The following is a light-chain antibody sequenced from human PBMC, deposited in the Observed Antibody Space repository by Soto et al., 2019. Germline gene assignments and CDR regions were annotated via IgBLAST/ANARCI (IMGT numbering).Light chain of an antibody. Sequence: EIVMTQSPATLSVSPGERVTLSCRASQSVSSDLAWYQQRPGQGPRLLIYGVSTRVTGVPARFSGSGSGTEFTLTISSLQSEDFAVYYCQQYNEWPPGAFGQGTKVEI. J-gene: IGKJ1*01. CDR2: GVS. CDR3: QQYNEWPPGA. CDR1: QSVSSD. V-gene: IGKV3-15*01.